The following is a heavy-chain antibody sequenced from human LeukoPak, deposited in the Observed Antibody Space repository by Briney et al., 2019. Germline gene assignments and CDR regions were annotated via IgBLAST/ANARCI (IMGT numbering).Heavy chain of an antibody. CDR3: ARGLPFDWLLRNYYYYGMDV. CDR2: INHSGST. J-gene: IGHJ6*02. CDR1: GGSFSGCY. D-gene: IGHD3-9*01. V-gene: IGHV4-34*01. Sequence: SETLSLTCAVYGGSFSGCYWSWIRQPPGKGLEWIGEINHSGSTNYNPSLKSRVTISVDTSKNQFSLKLSSVTAADTAVYYCARGLPFDWLLRNYYYYGMDVWGQGTTVTVSS.